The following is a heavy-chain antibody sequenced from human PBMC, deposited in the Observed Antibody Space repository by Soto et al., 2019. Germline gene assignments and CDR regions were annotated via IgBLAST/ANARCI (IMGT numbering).Heavy chain of an antibody. CDR2: IWYDGSLQ. Sequence: QVQMVESGGGVVQPGRSLRLSCAASGFSFENYGMHWVRQAPGRGLEWVAIIWYDGSLQYYAAAVQGRFTISRDNSKNTLYLEMNSLRAEDTAVYYCANLWGDGYNLGQDYNGMDVWGQGTTVIGSS. V-gene: IGHV3-33*06. CDR1: GFSFENYG. J-gene: IGHJ6*02. CDR3: ANLWGDGYNLGQDYNGMDV. D-gene: IGHD5-12*01.